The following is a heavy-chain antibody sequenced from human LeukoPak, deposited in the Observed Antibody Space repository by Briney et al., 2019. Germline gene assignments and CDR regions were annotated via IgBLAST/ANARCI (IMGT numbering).Heavy chain of an antibody. CDR3: ARGGSHYASQYGDY. Sequence: ETLSLTCTVSCGAIISHYWSWIRQPSGKGLEWIGYIYYSGSTNYNPSLKSRVTISVDTSKNQFSLKLSSVTAADTAVYYCARGGSHYASQYGDYWGQGTLVTVSS. D-gene: IGHD1-26*01. V-gene: IGHV4-59*11. J-gene: IGHJ4*02. CDR1: CGAIISHY. CDR2: IYYSGST.